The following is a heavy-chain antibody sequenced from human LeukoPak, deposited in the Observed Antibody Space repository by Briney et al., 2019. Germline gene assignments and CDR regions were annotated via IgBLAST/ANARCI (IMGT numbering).Heavy chain of an antibody. CDR1: GGSISSGGNY. D-gene: IGHD3-10*01. Sequence: SETLSLTYTVSGGSISSGGNYWSWIRQHPGKGLEWIGYIYYSGSTYYNPSLKSRVTISVDTSKNQFSLNLISVTAADTAVYYCARDPAGGGALDLWGQGTMVTVSS. J-gene: IGHJ3*01. CDR3: ARDPAGGGALDL. V-gene: IGHV4-31*03. CDR2: IYYSGST.